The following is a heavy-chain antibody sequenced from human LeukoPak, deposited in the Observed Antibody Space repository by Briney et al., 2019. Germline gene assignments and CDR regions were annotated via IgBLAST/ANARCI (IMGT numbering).Heavy chain of an antibody. CDR2: ISWNSGTI. J-gene: IGHJ4*02. Sequence: WVRQAPGKGLEWVSSISWNSGTIGYADSVKGRFTISRDNAKNSLYLQMNSLRPEDTALYYCAKDVDSTWGSIDYWGQGILVTVSS. D-gene: IGHD3-16*01. CDR3: AKDVDSTWGSIDY. V-gene: IGHV3-9*01.